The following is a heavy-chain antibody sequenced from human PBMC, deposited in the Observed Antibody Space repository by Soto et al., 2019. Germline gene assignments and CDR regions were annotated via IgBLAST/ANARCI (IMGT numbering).Heavy chain of an antibody. CDR3: ARRYGNAFDI. CDR1: GGSISSYY. Sequence: SETLSLTCTVSGGSISSYYWSWIRQPPGKGLEWIGYIYYSGSTNYNPSLKSRVTISVDTSKNQFSLKLSSVTAADTAVYYCARRYGNAFDIWGQGTMVTVS. CDR2: IYYSGST. D-gene: IGHD1-20*01. V-gene: IGHV4-59*08. J-gene: IGHJ3*02.